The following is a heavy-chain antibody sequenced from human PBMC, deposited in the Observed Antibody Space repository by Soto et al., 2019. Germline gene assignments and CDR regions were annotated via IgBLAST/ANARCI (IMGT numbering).Heavy chain of an antibody. V-gene: IGHV4-31*03. CDR3: ARSPEATVTAFDY. J-gene: IGHJ4*02. D-gene: IGHD4-17*01. CDR1: GGSISSGGYY. CDR2: IYYSGST. Sequence: QVQLQESGPGLVKPSQTLSLTCTVSGGSISSGGYYWSWIRQHPGKGLEWIGYIYYSGSTYYNPSLKIRVTISVDTSKNQFSLKLSSVTASDTAVYYCARSPEATVTAFDYWGQGTLVTVSS.